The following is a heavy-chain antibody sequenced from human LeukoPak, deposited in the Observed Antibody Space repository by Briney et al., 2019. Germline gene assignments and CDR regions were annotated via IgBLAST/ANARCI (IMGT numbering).Heavy chain of an antibody. J-gene: IGHJ4*02. V-gene: IGHV3-11*04. D-gene: IGHD2/OR15-2a*01. CDR3: AKDFGIYDTTTDY. CDR2: ISSSSSTI. CDR1: GFTFSDYY. Sequence: GGSLRLSCAASGFTFSDYYMSWIRQAPGKGLEWVSYISSSSSTIYYADSVKGRFTISRDNAKNSLYLQMNSLRAEDTAVYYCAKDFGIYDTTTDYWGQGTLVTVSS.